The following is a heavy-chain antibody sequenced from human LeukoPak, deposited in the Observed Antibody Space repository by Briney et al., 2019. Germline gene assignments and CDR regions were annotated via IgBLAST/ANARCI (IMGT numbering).Heavy chain of an antibody. CDR3: ARENGDYDY. V-gene: IGHV4-61*02. CDR1: GGSISSGSYY. D-gene: IGHD4-17*01. J-gene: IGHJ4*02. CDR2: IYTSGST. Sequence: SETLSLTCTVSGGSISSGSYYWSWIRQPAGKGLEWIGRIYTSGSTNYNPSLKSRVTISVDTSKNQFSLKLSAVTAADTAVYYCARENGDYDYWGQGTLVTVSS.